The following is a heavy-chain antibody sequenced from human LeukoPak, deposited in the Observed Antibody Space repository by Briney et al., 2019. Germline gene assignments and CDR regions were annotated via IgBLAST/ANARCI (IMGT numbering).Heavy chain of an antibody. CDR2: INDSVRI. CDR1: GGAFSNYY. V-gene: IGHV4-34*01. CDR3: ARRWKYGRNYYIDV. Sequence: SETLSLTCALSGGAFSNYYWSWIRQPPGKGLEWIGEINDSVRINYKPSLMSRVTVSVDTSKNQFSLRLTSVTATDTAAYYCARRWKYGRNYYIDVWGNGATVSVSS. D-gene: IGHD1-7*01. J-gene: IGHJ6*03.